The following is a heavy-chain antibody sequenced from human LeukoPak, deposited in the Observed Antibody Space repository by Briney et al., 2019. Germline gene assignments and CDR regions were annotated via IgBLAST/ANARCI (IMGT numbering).Heavy chain of an antibody. Sequence: SETLSLTCTVSGGSISRHYWSWIRQPAGKGLEWIGRIYSSGNTNYNPSLNSRVTMSVDTPKNQFSLKLTSVTAADTAVYYCARVLTAVAGPYYFDFWGQGTLVTVSS. CDR3: ARVLTAVAGPYYFDF. J-gene: IGHJ4*02. D-gene: IGHD6-19*01. CDR1: GGSISRHY. V-gene: IGHV4-4*07. CDR2: IYSSGNT.